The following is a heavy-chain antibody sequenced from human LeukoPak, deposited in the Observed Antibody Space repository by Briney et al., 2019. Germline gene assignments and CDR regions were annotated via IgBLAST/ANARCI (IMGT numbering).Heavy chain of an antibody. D-gene: IGHD1-26*01. CDR2: ISTSGYGT. CDR3: AKSSGTYSLWYFDL. Sequence: GGSLRLSCAASGFTFSSYAMSWVRQAPGKGLEWVSAISTSGYGTYYADSVKGRFTISRDNSKNTLYLQMNSLRAEDTAVYYCAKSSGTYSLWYFDLWGRGTLVTVSS. V-gene: IGHV3-23*01. CDR1: GFTFSSYA. J-gene: IGHJ2*01.